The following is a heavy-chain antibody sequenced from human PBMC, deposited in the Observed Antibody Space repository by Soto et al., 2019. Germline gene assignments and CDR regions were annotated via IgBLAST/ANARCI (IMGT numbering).Heavy chain of an antibody. V-gene: IGHV4-34*01. CDR2: INHSGST. CDR3: ARIEYSSSS. D-gene: IGHD6-6*01. Sequence: LSLTCAVYGGSFSGYYWSWIRQPPGKGLEWIGEINHSGSTNYNPSLKSRVTISVDTSKNQFSLKLSSVTAADTAVYYCARIEYSSSSWGQGTLVTVSS. CDR1: GGSFSGYY. J-gene: IGHJ4*02.